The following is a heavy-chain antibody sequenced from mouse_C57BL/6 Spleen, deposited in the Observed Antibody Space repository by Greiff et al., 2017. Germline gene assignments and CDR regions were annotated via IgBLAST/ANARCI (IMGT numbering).Heavy chain of an antibody. J-gene: IGHJ4*01. Sequence: QVQLQQPGAELVRPGSSVKLSCKASGYTFTSYWLDWVKQRPGQGLEWIGNIYPSDSETHYNQKFKDKATLTVDKSSSTAYMQRSSLTAEDSAVYYCARGRPPMDDWGQGTSVTVSS. D-gene: IGHD6-1*01. CDR2: IYPSDSET. V-gene: IGHV1-61*01. CDR3: ARGRPPMDD. CDR1: GYTFTSYW.